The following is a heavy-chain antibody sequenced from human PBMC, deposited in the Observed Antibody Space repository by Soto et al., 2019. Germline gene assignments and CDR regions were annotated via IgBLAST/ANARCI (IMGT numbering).Heavy chain of an antibody. V-gene: IGHV4-31*03. D-gene: IGHD3-22*01. CDR1: GGSISSGDYY. CDR3: ARLSGHYDSSGYYPFDY. Sequence: SETLSLTCTVSGGSISSGDYYWSWIRQHPGKGLEWIGYIYYSGNTYYNPSLKSRVTISVDTSKNQFSLKLSSVTAADTAVYYCARLSGHYDSSGYYPFDYWGQGTLVTVSS. CDR2: IYYSGNT. J-gene: IGHJ4*02.